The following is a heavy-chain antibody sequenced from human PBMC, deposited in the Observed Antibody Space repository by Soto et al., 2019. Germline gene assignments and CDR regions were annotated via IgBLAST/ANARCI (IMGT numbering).Heavy chain of an antibody. CDR1: GGFVTSGSYY. V-gene: IGHV4-34*01. CDR3: ARVERGTATTVVDAFDI. Sequence: QVQLQQWGAGLLKPSETLSLTCAVYGGFVTSGSYYWSWIRQPPGKELEWIGEMSHRGGTHFNTCLKSRVTISVDTSKNQFNLKMSSVTAADTALYYCARVERGTATTVVDAFDIWGPGTMVTVSS. CDR2: MSHRGGT. J-gene: IGHJ3*02. D-gene: IGHD1-1*01.